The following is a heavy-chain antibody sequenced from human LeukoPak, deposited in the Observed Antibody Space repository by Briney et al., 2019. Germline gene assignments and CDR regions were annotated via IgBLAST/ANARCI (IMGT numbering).Heavy chain of an antibody. CDR3: AAGQDIVVVVAATPGGESDWFDP. D-gene: IGHD2-15*01. CDR2: ISGSGGST. Sequence: GGSLRLSCAASGFTFSSYAMSWVRQAPGKGLEWVSAISGSGGSTYHADSVKGRFTISRDNSKNTLYLQMNSLRAEDTAVYYCAAGQDIVVVVAATPGGESDWFDPWGQGTLVTVSS. J-gene: IGHJ5*02. V-gene: IGHV3-23*01. CDR1: GFTFSSYA.